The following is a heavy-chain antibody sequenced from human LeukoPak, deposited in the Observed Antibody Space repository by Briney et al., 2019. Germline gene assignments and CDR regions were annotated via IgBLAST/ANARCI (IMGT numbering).Heavy chain of an antibody. J-gene: IGHJ4*02. CDR3: ARSYGSGSSGFDY. Sequence: GGSLRLSCAASGFTFSSYEMSWVRQAPGKGLEWVSYIYSSGSTIDYADSVKGRFTISRDNARNSLYLQLNSLRTEDTAVYYCARSYGSGSSGFDYWGQGTLVTVSS. CDR2: IYSSGSTI. CDR1: GFTFSSYE. V-gene: IGHV3-48*03. D-gene: IGHD3-10*01.